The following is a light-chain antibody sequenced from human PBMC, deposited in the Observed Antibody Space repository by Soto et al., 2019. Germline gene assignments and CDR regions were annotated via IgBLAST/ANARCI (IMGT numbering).Light chain of an antibody. V-gene: IGLV3-21*04. CDR2: SDS. CDR3: QVWDSGSDHVV. CDR1: NIATKS. Sequence: SYELTQPPSVSVAPGKTARITCGGYNIATKSVHWYQQKPGQAPVLVIYSDSDRPSGIPERFSGSTSGNTAALTISRVEAGDEADYYCQVWDSGSDHVVFGGGIKLTVL. J-gene: IGLJ3*02.